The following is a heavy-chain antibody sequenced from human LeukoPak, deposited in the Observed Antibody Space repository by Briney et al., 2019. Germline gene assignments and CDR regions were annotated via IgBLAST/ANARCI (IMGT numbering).Heavy chain of an antibody. CDR1: GGSISSSSYY. J-gene: IGHJ4*02. V-gene: IGHV4-39*07. CDR2: IYYSGST. Sequence: SETLSLTCTVSGGSISSSSYYWGWIRQPPGKGLGWIGSIYYSGSTNYNPSLKSRVTISVDTSKNQFSLKLSSVTAADTAVYYCARGGVVAAIGFDYWGQGTLVTVSS. CDR3: ARGGVVAAIGFDY. D-gene: IGHD2-15*01.